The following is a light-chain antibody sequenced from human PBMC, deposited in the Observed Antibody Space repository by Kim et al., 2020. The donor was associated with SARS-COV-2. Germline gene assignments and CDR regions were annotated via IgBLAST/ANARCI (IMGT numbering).Light chain of an antibody. CDR2: AAS. J-gene: IGKJ4*01. Sequence: DIQMTQSPSSLGASVGDRVTIACRASQSIGTRLNWYQQRPGKAPKLLIYAASSLQSGVPSRFSGSGSGTDFTLTISSLQPEDFATYYCQQSHSTPWLTFGGGTKVDIK. V-gene: IGKV1-39*01. CDR3: QQSHSTPWLT. CDR1: QSIGTR.